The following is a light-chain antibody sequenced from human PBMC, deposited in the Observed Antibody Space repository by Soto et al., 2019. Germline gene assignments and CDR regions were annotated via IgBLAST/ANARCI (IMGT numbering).Light chain of an antibody. CDR1: SSDVGGYNY. CDR3: SSYTNSNTQV. Sequence: QSVLPQPASVSGSPGQSITISCTGTSSDVGGYNYVSWYQQHPGKAPKLMIYEVSNWPSGVSNRFSGSKSGNTASLTISGLQAEDEADYYCSSYTNSNTQVFGGGTKLTVL. J-gene: IGLJ3*02. V-gene: IGLV2-14*01. CDR2: EVS.